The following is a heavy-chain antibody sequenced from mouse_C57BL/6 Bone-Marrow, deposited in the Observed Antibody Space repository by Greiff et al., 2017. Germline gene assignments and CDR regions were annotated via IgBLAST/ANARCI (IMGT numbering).Heavy chain of an antibody. Sequence: QVHVKQPGAELVKPGASVKLSCKASGYTFTSYWMHWVKQRPGQGLEWIGMIHPNSGSTNYNEKFKSKATLTVDKSSSTAYMQLSSLTSEDSAVYYCARAYYGNYDYFDYWGQGTTLTVSS. V-gene: IGHV1-64*01. CDR1: GYTFTSYW. CDR2: IHPNSGST. D-gene: IGHD2-1*01. CDR3: ARAYYGNYDYFDY. J-gene: IGHJ2*01.